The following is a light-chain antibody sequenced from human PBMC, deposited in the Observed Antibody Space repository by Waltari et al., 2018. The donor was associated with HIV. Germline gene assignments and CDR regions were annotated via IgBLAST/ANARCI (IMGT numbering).Light chain of an antibody. Sequence: QSALTQPPSASGSPGQSVTLSCTGSNSDIGSYDYVSWYHLHPGKAPRLVISEVTKRPSGVSDRFSGSKSANTAFLTVSALQAEDEADYYCSSFADRDGFYVVFGGGTRLTVL. CDR2: EVT. CDR3: SSFADRDGFYVV. V-gene: IGLV2-8*01. CDR1: NSDIGSYDY. J-gene: IGLJ2*01.